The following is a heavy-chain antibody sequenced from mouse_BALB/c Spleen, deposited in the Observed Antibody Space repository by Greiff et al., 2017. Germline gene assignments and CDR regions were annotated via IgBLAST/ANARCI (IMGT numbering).Heavy chain of an antibody. CDR2: INPSNGRT. J-gene: IGHJ4*01. V-gene: IGHV1S81*02. D-gene: IGHD1-1*01. Sequence: QVQLQQPGAELVKPWASVKLSCKASGYTFTSYWMHWVKQRPGPGLEWIGEINPSNGRTKYNEKFKSKATLTVDKSSSTDYMQLSSLTSDDSAVYYCASTFHYYGSRNYAMDYWGQGTSVTVSS. CDR3: ASTFHYYGSRNYAMDY. CDR1: GYTFTSYW.